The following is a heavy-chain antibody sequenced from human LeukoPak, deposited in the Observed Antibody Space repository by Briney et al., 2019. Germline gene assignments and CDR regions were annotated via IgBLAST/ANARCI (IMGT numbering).Heavy chain of an antibody. CDR1: GYTFTGYY. CDR3: ARAVFRPAAVDY. CDR2: INPNSGGT. D-gene: IGHD2-2*01. V-gene: IGHV1-2*02. Sequence: ASVKVSCKASGYTFTGYYMHWVRQAPGQGLEWMGWINPNSGGTNYAQKFQGRVTVTRDTSISTAYMELSRLRSDDTAVYYCARAVFRPAAVDYWGQGTLVIVSS. J-gene: IGHJ4*02.